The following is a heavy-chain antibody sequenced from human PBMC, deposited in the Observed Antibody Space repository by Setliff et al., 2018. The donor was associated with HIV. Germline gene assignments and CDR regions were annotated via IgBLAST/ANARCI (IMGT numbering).Heavy chain of an antibody. CDR1: GGAISSSSYY. CDR2: IFYSGST. D-gene: IGHD3-10*01. J-gene: IGHJ4*02. Sequence: KPSETLSLTCNVSGGAISSSSYYWFWIRQPPGKGLEWIGSIFYSGSTYYNPSLKSRLSISIDSSKNQFSLKLSSVTAADTAVYYCARRDWLPLGGLDYWGQGTLVTVSS. V-gene: IGHV4-39*07. CDR3: ARRDWLPLGGLDY.